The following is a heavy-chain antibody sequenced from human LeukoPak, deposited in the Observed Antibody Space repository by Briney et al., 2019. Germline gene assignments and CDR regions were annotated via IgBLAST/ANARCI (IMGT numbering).Heavy chain of an antibody. Sequence: GGSLRLSCAASGFMFSRYAMIWVRQTPGKGLEWFSAITETGAGTYYADSVKGRFTMSRDNSRNTVYLQMDSLRAEDTAVYFCARGTAAAANRNWFDSWGQGTLVTVSS. CDR3: ARGTAAAANRNWFDS. V-gene: IGHV3-23*01. CDR2: ITETGAGT. D-gene: IGHD6-13*01. CDR1: GFMFSRYA. J-gene: IGHJ5*01.